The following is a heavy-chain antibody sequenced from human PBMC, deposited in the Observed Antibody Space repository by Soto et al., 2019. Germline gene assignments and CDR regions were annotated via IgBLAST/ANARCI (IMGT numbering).Heavy chain of an antibody. D-gene: IGHD5-18*01. V-gene: IGHV3-30-3*01. CDR3: AKVRKGYSYGRPVDY. Sequence: QVQLVESGGGVVQPGRSLRLSCAASGFTFSSYAMHWVRQAPGKGLEWVAVISYDGSNKYYADSVKGRFTISRDNSKNTLYLQMNSLRAEDTAVYYCAKVRKGYSYGRPVDYWGQGTLVTVSS. CDR1: GFTFSSYA. J-gene: IGHJ4*02. CDR2: ISYDGSNK.